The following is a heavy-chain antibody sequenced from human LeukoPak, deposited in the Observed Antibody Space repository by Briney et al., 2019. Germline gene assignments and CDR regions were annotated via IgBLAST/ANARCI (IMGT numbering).Heavy chain of an antibody. CDR2: INPNSGGT. V-gene: IGHV1-2*02. CDR3: ARGDYYDSSGYYLYYFDY. J-gene: IGHJ4*02. CDR1: GYTFTGYY. D-gene: IGHD3-22*01. Sequence: PGASVTVSCKASGYTFTGYYMHWVRQAPGQGLEWMGWINPNSGGTNYAQKFQGRVTMTRDTSISTAYMELSRLRSDDTAVYYCARGDYYDSSGYYLYYFDYWGQGTLVTVSS.